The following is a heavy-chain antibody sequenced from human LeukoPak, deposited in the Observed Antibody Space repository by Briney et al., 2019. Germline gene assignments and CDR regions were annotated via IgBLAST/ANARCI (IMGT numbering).Heavy chain of an antibody. V-gene: IGHV3-74*01. J-gene: IGHJ6*03. CDR2: INSDGSST. Sequence: GGSLRLSCAASGFTFSSYWMHWVRQAPGKGLVWVSRINSDGSSTSYADSVKGRFTISRDNAKNTLYLQMNSLRAEDTAVYYCATFGSGYRAYYYYMDVWGKGTTVTISS. D-gene: IGHD5-12*01. CDR1: GFTFSSYW. CDR3: ATFGSGYRAYYYYMDV.